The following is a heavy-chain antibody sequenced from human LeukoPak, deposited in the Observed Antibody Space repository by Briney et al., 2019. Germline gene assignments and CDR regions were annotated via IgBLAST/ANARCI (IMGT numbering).Heavy chain of an antibody. Sequence: GGSLRLSCAASGFRFIDYAMHWVRQAPGKGLEWLGVVSGDSNYKYFAGSVKGRFTMSRDYSKNTVYLEMSSLRPDDTAVYYCARDWQRWLQFRAFDIWGQGTMVTVSS. CDR3: ARDWQRWLQFRAFDI. J-gene: IGHJ3*02. D-gene: IGHD5-24*01. V-gene: IGHV3-30*04. CDR2: VSGDSNYK. CDR1: GFRFIDYA.